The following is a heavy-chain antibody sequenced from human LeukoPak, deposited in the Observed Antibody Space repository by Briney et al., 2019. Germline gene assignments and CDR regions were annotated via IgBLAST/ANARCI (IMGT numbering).Heavy chain of an antibody. Sequence: GGSLRLSCAASGFTFSSYSMNWVRQAPGKGLEWVSSISSSSSYIYYADSVKGRFTISRDNAKNSLYLQMNSLRAEDTAVYYCARDLDRWGATTYDAFDIWGQGTMVTVSS. J-gene: IGHJ3*02. V-gene: IGHV3-21*01. CDR1: GFTFSSYS. D-gene: IGHD1-26*01. CDR2: ISSSSSYI. CDR3: ARDLDRWGATTYDAFDI.